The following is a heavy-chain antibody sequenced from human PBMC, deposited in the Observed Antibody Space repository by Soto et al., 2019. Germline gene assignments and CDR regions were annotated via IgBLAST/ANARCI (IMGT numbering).Heavy chain of an antibody. D-gene: IGHD6-19*01. CDR1: GFTFSSYA. J-gene: IGHJ4*02. Sequence: EVQLLESGGGLVQPGGSLRLSCAASGFTFSSYAMSWVRQAPGKGLEWVSAISGSGGSTYYADSVKGRFTISRDNSKNSLYLQMTSLRAEDTAVYYCARRSSGWYFDYWGQGTLVTVSS. CDR2: ISGSGGST. CDR3: ARRSSGWYFDY. V-gene: IGHV3-23*01.